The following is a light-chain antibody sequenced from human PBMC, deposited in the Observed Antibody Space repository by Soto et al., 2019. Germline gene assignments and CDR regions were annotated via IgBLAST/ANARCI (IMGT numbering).Light chain of an antibody. CDR2: HVT. J-gene: IGLJ1*01. CDR1: SSDIGAYNY. Sequence: ALTQPRSVSGSPGQSVTISCTLTSSDIGAYNYVSWYQQHPGKAPKLMIYHVTKRPSGVPDRFSGSKSGNAASLTISGLQAEDEADYYCCTDAGTYKVFGTGTKVTVL. CDR3: CTDAGTYKV. V-gene: IGLV2-11*01.